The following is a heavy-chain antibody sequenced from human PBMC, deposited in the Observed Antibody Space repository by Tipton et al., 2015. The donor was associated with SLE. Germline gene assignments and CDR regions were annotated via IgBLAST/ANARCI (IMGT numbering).Heavy chain of an antibody. Sequence: VQLVQSGAEVKKPGESLEISCKGSGYSFTSYWIGWVRQMPGKGLEWMGIIYPGDSDTRYSPSFQGQVTISADKAISTAYLQWSSLKASASAMYYCARHIGTTYYYESSGYFDYWGQGTLVTVSS. CDR3: ARHIGTTYYYESSGYFDY. CDR2: IYPGDSDT. J-gene: IGHJ4*02. CDR1: GYSFTSYW. V-gene: IGHV5-51*01. D-gene: IGHD3-22*01.